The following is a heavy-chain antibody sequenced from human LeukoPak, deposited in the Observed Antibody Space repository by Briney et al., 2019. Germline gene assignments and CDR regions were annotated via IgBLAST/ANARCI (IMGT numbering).Heavy chain of an antibody. J-gene: IGHJ4*02. CDR1: GGSISSNDYA. V-gene: IGHV4-39*07. CDR2: IDYTGRT. CDR3: ARLHPSGPGDH. Sequence: PSETLSPTCTVSGGSISSNDYAWGWIRQPPGKGLEWIANIDYTGRTFSHPSLRSRITISVDTSKNQFSLKLGSVTAADTAVYHCARLHPSGPGDHWGQGTLVTVSS. D-gene: IGHD1-14*01.